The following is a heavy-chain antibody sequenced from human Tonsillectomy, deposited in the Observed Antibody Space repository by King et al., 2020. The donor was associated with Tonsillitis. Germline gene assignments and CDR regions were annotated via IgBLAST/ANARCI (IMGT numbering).Heavy chain of an antibody. Sequence: VQLQESGPGLVKPSQTLSLTCTVSGGSISSGDYYWSWIRQAPGKGLDWIGNIYYSGSTYYNPSLKSRLTISVDTSKNQFSLKLSSVTAADTALYYCTRGHYDYLWGTYRYLDYWGQGTLVTVSS. D-gene: IGHD3-16*02. CDR3: TRGHYDYLWGTYRYLDY. J-gene: IGHJ4*02. V-gene: IGHV4-30-4*01. CDR2: IYYSGST. CDR1: GGSISSGDYY.